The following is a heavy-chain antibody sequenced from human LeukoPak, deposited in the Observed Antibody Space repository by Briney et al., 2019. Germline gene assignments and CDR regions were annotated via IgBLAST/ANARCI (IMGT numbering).Heavy chain of an antibody. Sequence: GGSLRLSCAASGFTFSSYSMNWVRQAPGKGLEWVSSISSSSSYIYYADSVKGRFTISRDNAKNSLYLQMNSLRAEDTAVYYCARVSSGKKYDAFDIWGQGTMVTVSS. D-gene: IGHD6-19*01. CDR2: ISSSSSYI. J-gene: IGHJ3*02. CDR1: GFTFSSYS. V-gene: IGHV3-21*01. CDR3: ARVSSGKKYDAFDI.